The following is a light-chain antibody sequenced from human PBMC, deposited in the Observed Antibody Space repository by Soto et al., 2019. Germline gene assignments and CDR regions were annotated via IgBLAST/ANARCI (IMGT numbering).Light chain of an antibody. CDR2: AAS. CDR1: KSISRN. J-gene: IGKJ5*01. V-gene: IGKV1-39*01. Sequence: DIQMTQSPSSMSASVGDRVPITCRASKSISRNLNWYQQKPGKAPKLLIYAASSLQSGVPSRFSGSGSGTDFTLTISSLQPEDFATYYCQQSYSTPPITFGHGTQLEIK. CDR3: QQSYSTPPIT.